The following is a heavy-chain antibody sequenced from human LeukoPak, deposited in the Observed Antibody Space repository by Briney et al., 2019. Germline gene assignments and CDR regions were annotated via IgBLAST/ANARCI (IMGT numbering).Heavy chain of an antibody. V-gene: IGHV1-8*01. CDR1: GYTFTSYD. J-gene: IGHJ5*02. CDR2: MNPNSGNT. CDR3: ARGLYYYDSSGYYSSNWFGP. D-gene: IGHD3-22*01. Sequence: GASVKVSCKASGYTFTSYDINWVRQATGQGLEWMGWMNPNSGNTGYAQKFQGRVTMTRNTSISTAYMELSSLRSEDTAVYYCARGLYYYDSSGYYSSNWFGPWGQGTLVTVSS.